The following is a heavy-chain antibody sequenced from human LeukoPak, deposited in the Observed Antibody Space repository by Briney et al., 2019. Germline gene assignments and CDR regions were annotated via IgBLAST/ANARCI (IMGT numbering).Heavy chain of an antibody. Sequence: GGSLRLSCAASGFTFSTHWMHWVRQAPGKGLVWVSRINNGGSGTGYADSVKGRFTISRDNARNTLYLQMNSLRAEDTAVYYCAREPFYGSGSFDDWGQGALVTVPS. J-gene: IGHJ4*02. CDR2: INNGGSGT. D-gene: IGHD3-10*01. CDR3: AREPFYGSGSFDD. CDR1: GFTFSTHW. V-gene: IGHV3-74*01.